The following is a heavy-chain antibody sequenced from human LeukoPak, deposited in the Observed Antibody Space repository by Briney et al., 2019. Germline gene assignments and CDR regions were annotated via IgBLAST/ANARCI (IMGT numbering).Heavy chain of an antibody. CDR2: ISGSSSTI. D-gene: IGHD2-2*01. J-gene: IGHJ3*02. CDR1: GFTFSSYS. Sequence: GGSVRLSCAASGFTFSSYSMNWVRQAPGKGLEWVSYISGSSSTIYYADSVKGRFTISRDNAKNSLYLQMNSLRAEDTAVYYCARDCAGGGSTSCYHDAFDIWGQGTMVTVSS. V-gene: IGHV3-48*01. CDR3: ARDCAGGGSTSCYHDAFDI.